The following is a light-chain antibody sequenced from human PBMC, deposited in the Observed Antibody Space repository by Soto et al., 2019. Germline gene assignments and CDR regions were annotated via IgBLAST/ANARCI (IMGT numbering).Light chain of an antibody. CDR3: QQSYSTPRT. CDR1: QSISSY. Sequence: DIQMTQSPSSLSASVGDRVTITCRASQSISSYLNWYQQKPGKAHKXLIYAASSLQSGVPSRFSGSGSGTDFTLTISSLQPEDFATYDCQQSYSTPRTFGGGTKVDIK. V-gene: IGKV1-39*01. J-gene: IGKJ4*01. CDR2: AAS.